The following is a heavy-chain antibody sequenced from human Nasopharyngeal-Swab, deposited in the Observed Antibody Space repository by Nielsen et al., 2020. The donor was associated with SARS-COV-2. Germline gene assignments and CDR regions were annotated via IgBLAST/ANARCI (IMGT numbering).Heavy chain of an antibody. CDR1: GFTFSSYS. D-gene: IGHD4-17*01. Sequence: GESLKISCAASGFTFSSYSMNWVRQAPGKGLEWVSSISSSSSYIYYADSVKGRFTISRDNAKNSLYLQMNSLRAEDTAVYYCARASGYGEGAFDIWGQGTMVTVPS. V-gene: IGHV3-21*01. J-gene: IGHJ3*02. CDR2: ISSSSSYI. CDR3: ARASGYGEGAFDI.